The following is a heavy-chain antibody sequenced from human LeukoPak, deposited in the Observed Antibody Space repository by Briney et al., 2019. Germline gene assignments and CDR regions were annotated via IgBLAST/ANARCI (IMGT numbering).Heavy chain of an antibody. D-gene: IGHD3-16*02. Sequence: PGGSLRLSCAASGFTFCSSGMHWVRQAPGRGLEWVAFIQHDGTKTYYADSVKGRFTISRDSSENTLYLQTNILRTDDTAVYYCAKGAFVRLGELSPHWGQGTLVTVSS. J-gene: IGHJ4*02. CDR3: AKGAFVRLGELSPH. CDR2: IQHDGTKT. CDR1: GFTFCSSG. V-gene: IGHV3-30*02.